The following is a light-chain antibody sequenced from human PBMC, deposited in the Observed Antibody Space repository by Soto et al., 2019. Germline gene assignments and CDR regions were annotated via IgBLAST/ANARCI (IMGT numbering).Light chain of an antibody. CDR1: QSVSSN. CDR3: QQYNNWPPIT. V-gene: IGKV3-15*01. CDR2: GAS. Sequence: EIVLTQSPATLSVSPGERATLSCMASQSVSSNSAWYQQKPGQAPRLLIYGASTRATGIPARFSGSGSGTEFTLTISSLQSEDFAVYYCQQYNNWPPITFGQGTRLEIK. J-gene: IGKJ5*01.